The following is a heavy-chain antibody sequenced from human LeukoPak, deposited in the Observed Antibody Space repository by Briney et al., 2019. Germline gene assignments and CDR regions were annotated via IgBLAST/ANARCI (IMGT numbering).Heavy chain of an antibody. Sequence: GGSLRLSCADSGFTFSRYWMHWVRQTPGKGLVWVSCISADGSVTRYADSVKGRFTISRDNTKSTLYLQMYSLRAEDTAVYYCATAGGDGSRMGFDPWGQGTLVTVSS. CDR1: GFTFSRYW. V-gene: IGHV3-74*01. J-gene: IGHJ5*02. CDR3: ATAGGDGSRMGFDP. D-gene: IGHD2-15*01. CDR2: ISADGSVT.